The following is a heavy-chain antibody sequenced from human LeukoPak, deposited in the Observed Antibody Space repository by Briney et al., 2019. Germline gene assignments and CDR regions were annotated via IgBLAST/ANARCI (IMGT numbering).Heavy chain of an antibody. Sequence: PGGSLRLSCAASGFTFSSYLMHWVRQAPGKGLVWVSRINSDGSTTGSADSVKGRFTISRDNAKNTLYLQMNSLRAEDTAVYYCARVLRGYSYGGTFDYWGQGTLVTVSS. CDR3: ARVLRGYSYGGTFDY. D-gene: IGHD5-18*01. CDR2: INSDGSTT. CDR1: GFTFSSYL. V-gene: IGHV3-74*01. J-gene: IGHJ4*02.